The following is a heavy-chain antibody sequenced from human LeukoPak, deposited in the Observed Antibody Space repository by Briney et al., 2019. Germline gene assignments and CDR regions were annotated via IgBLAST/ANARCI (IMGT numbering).Heavy chain of an antibody. CDR2: IYYSGST. CDR3: ARGRGGIFGVVFDY. D-gene: IGHD3-3*01. V-gene: IGHV4-31*03. J-gene: IGHJ4*02. CDR1: GGSVSSGGYF. Sequence: PQTLSLTCTVSGGSVSSGGYFWTWIRQHPGKGLEWIGYIYYSGSTYYNPSLKSRVTISVDTSKNQFSLNLSSVTAADTAVYYCARGRGGIFGVVFDYWGQGILVTVSS.